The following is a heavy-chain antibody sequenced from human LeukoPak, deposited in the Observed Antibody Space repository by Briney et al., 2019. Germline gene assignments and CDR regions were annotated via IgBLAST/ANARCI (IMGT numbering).Heavy chain of an antibody. J-gene: IGHJ4*02. V-gene: IGHV1-69*01. CDR2: IIPIFGTA. CDR1: GGTFSSYA. Sequence: GASVNVSCKASGGTFSSYAISWVRQAPGQGLEWMGGIIPIFGTANYAQKFQGRVTITADESTSTAYMELSSLRSEDTAVYYCARGGAARPFDYWGQGTLVTISS. CDR3: ARGGAARPFDY. D-gene: IGHD6-6*01.